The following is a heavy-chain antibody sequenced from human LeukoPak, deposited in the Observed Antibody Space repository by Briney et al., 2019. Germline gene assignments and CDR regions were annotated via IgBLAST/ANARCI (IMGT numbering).Heavy chain of an antibody. CDR2: IWYDGTNK. D-gene: IGHD3-10*01. J-gene: IGHJ4*02. V-gene: IGHV3-33*01. Sequence: GGTLRLSCAASGFAFSIYCFHWVRQAPGKGLEWVALIWYDGTNKYYGDSVKGRSTISGDNSKNTLYLQMNSLRAEDTAVYYCARDLGTTMVRGFDYWGLGTLVTVSS. CDR1: GFAFSIYC. CDR3: ARDLGTTMVRGFDY.